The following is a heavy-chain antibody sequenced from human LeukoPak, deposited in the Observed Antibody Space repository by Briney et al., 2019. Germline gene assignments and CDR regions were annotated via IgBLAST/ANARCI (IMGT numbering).Heavy chain of an antibody. V-gene: IGHV3-64*01. CDR2: ISSNGGST. Sequence: GGSLRLSCAASGFTFSSYAMHWVRQAPGKGLEYVSAISSNGGSTYYANSVKGRFTISRDNSKNTLYLQMGSLRAEDMAVYYCARDGGTDTAYGDYGTADYWGQGTLVTVSS. CDR1: GFTFSSYA. CDR3: ARDGGTDTAYGDYGTADY. J-gene: IGHJ4*02. D-gene: IGHD4-17*01.